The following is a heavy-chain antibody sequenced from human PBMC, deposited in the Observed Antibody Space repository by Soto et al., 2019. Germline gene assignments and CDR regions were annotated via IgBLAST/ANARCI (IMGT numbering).Heavy chain of an antibody. Sequence: ASVKASCKASGYTFTCNYVHWVRQAPGQGLEWMGWINPNTGGTNYAQNFQGWVTMTRDTSINTAYMELTRLKSDDTAVYYCARDKRQNSYGLDVWGPGTTVTVS. J-gene: IGHJ6*02. CDR3: ARDKRQNSYGLDV. V-gene: IGHV1-2*04. CDR1: GYTFTCNY. CDR2: INPNTGGT.